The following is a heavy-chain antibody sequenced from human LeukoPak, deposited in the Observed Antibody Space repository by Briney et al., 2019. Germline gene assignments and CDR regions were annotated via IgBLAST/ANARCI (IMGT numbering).Heavy chain of an antibody. J-gene: IGHJ4*02. CDR1: GFTFSSYG. D-gene: IGHD6-19*01. CDR2: ISYDGSNK. Sequence: GGSLRLSCAASGFTFSSYGMHWVRQAPGKGLEWVAVISYDGSNKYYADSVKGRFTISRDNSKNTLYLQMNSLRAEDTAVYYCARVHRDSGWYGPIDYWGQGTLVTVSS. V-gene: IGHV3-30*03. CDR3: ARVHRDSGWYGPIDY.